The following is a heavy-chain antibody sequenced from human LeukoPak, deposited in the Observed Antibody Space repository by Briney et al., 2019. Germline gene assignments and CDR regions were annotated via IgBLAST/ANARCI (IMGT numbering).Heavy chain of an antibody. V-gene: IGHV4-59*01. CDR2: IYYSGST. J-gene: IGHJ6*03. CDR1: GGSISSYY. D-gene: IGHD5-18*01. CDR3: ARDGYSYGYYYYYYMDV. Sequence: SETLSLTSTVSGGSISSYYWSWIRQPPGKGLEWIGYIYYSGSTNYNPSLKSRVTISVDTSKNQFSLKLSSVTAADTAVYYCARDGYSYGYYYYYYMDVWGKGTTVTVSS.